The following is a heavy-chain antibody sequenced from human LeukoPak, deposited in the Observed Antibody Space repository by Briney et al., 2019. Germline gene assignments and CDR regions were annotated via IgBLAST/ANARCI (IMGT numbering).Heavy chain of an antibody. CDR3: VRTAGIFWSGAYYFDS. J-gene: IGHJ4*02. CDR2: VNPNRGNT. Sequence: ASVKVSCKASGDTFTTYDVNWVRQATGQGLEWMGWVNPNRGNTGYAQKFQGRVTMTRNTSISTAYMVLSSLRSDDTAVYYCVRTAGIFWSGAYYFDSWGQGTLVTVSS. CDR1: GDTFTTYD. V-gene: IGHV1-8*01. D-gene: IGHD3-3*01.